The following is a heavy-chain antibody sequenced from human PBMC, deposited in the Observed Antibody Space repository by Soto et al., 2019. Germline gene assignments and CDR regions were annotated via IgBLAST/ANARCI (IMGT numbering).Heavy chain of an antibody. J-gene: IGHJ4*02. D-gene: IGHD1-26*01. CDR1: GYTFTSIG. Sequence: QVQLVQSGGEVKKPGASVKVSCKTSGYTFTSIGISWGRQAPGPGLEGVGWISTYNCNTHYAQKVQGRVTMTTDTSTSTADMELRSQRADDTALYYCVRDRNSGTYYHYPDYGGKGTLGTVAS. CDR2: ISTYNCNT. CDR3: VRDRNSGTYYHYPDY. V-gene: IGHV1-18*01.